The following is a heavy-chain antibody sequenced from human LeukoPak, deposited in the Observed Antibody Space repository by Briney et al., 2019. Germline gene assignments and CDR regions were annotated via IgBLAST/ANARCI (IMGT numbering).Heavy chain of an antibody. D-gene: IGHD2-2*01. CDR3: ARRPGFRSSTSCSSPYDY. J-gene: IGHJ4*02. Sequence: PSETLSLTCTVSGGSISSHYWSWIRQPPGKGLEWIGYIYYSGSTNYNPSLKSRVTISVDTSKNQFSLKLSSVTAADTAVYYCARRPGFRSSTSCSSPYDYWGQGTLVTVSS. CDR2: IYYSGST. CDR1: GGSISSHY. V-gene: IGHV4-59*11.